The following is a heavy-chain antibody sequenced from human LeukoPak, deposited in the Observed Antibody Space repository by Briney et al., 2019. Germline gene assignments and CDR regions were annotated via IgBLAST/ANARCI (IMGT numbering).Heavy chain of an antibody. J-gene: IGHJ4*02. CDR1: GFTFSTYG. CDR3: ARGELGNYFDY. D-gene: IGHD7-27*01. Sequence: GRSLRLSCVASGFTFSTYGMHWVRQAPGKGLEWVAVISYDGSQKNYADSVEGRFTISRDNSKNSLYLQMNSLRAEDTAVYYCARGELGNYFDYWGQGTLVTVSS. CDR2: ISYDGSQK. V-gene: IGHV3-30*03.